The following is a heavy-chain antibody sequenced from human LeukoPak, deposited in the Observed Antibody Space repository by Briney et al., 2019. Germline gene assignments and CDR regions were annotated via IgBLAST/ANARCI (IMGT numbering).Heavy chain of an antibody. V-gene: IGHV3-30-3*01. Sequence: GRSLRLSCAGSGFTFSSYPMHWVRQAPGKGLEWVAVISHDGSNKYYADSVKGRFTISRDNSKNTLYVQMNSLRPEDTAVYYCARDRGATYYYYAMDVWGQGTTVTVSS. CDR1: GFTFSSYP. CDR2: ISHDGSNK. CDR3: ARDRGATYYYYAMDV. J-gene: IGHJ6*02.